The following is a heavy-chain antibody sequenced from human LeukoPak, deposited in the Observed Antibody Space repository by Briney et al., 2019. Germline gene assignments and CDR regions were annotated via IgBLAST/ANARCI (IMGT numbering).Heavy chain of an antibody. CDR2: ISSSSSYI. Sequence: GGSLRLSCAASGFTFSDYYMSWIRQAPGKGLEWVSSISSSSSYIYYADSVKGRFTISRDNAKNSLYLQMNSLRAEDTAVYYCARDQDYDAFDIWGQGTMVTVSS. D-gene: IGHD3-16*01. J-gene: IGHJ3*02. CDR3: ARDQDYDAFDI. V-gene: IGHV3-11*06. CDR1: GFTFSDYY.